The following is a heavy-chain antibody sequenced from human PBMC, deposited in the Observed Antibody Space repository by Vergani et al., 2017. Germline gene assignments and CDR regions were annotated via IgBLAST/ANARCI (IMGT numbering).Heavy chain of an antibody. V-gene: IGHV4-59*08. J-gene: IGHJ1*01. CDR2: IYYSGST. D-gene: IGHD3-3*01. CDR3: ARHGGPTYDSYFQH. Sequence: QVQLQESGPGLVKPSETLSLICTVSGGSISSYYWSWIRQPPGKGLEWIGYIYYSGSTNYHPSLKSRVTISVDTAKNQFSLKLSSVTAADTAVYYCARHGGPTYDSYFQHWGQGTLVTVSS. CDR1: GGSISSYY.